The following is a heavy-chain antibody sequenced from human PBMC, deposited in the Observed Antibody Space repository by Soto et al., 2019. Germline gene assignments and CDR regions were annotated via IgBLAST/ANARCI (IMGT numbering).Heavy chain of an antibody. V-gene: IGHV3-23*01. Sequence: EVQLLESGGGFVQPGGSLRLSCAASGFRFSDFAMTWVRQAPGRGLEWVSAITGTASSTYYADSVKGRFTISRDNSKNTLYLQINSLRAEDTAIYYCAKGAEGYVVSSLDSWGQGTLVNVA. D-gene: IGHD5-12*01. J-gene: IGHJ4*02. CDR2: ITGTASST. CDR3: AKGAEGYVVSSLDS. CDR1: GFRFSDFA.